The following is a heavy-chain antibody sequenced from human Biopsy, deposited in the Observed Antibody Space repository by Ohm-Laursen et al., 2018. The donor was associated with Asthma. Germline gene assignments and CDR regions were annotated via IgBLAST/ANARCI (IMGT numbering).Heavy chain of an antibody. CDR2: IWYDGTNK. D-gene: IGHD6-19*01. CDR3: AKDLSKAVGGSNDYYYGMDV. J-gene: IGHJ6*02. V-gene: IGHV3-33*06. CDR1: GFTFSYYG. Sequence: SLRLSCAASGFTFSYYGMHWVRQAPGKGLEWVAVIWYDGTNKYYGDSVKGRFTISRDNSKNTLSLQMSSLRAEDTALYYCAKDLSKAVGGSNDYYYGMDVWGQGTTVTVAS.